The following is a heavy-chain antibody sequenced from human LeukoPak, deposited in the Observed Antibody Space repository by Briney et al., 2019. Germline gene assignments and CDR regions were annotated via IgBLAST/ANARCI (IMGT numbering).Heavy chain of an antibody. CDR3: TRDRIAAAGNGGYYFDY. J-gene: IGHJ4*02. D-gene: IGHD6-13*01. Sequence: GGSLRLSCTASGFIFGDYAMSWFRQAPGKGPEWVGFIRSKAYGGTTEYAASVKGRFTISRDDSKSIAYLQMNSLKTEDTAVYYCTRDRIAAAGNGGYYFDYWGQGTLVTVSS. V-gene: IGHV3-49*03. CDR2: IRSKAYGGTT. CDR1: GFIFGDYA.